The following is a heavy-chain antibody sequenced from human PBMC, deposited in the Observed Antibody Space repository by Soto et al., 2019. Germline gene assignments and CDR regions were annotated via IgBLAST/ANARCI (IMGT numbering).Heavy chain of an antibody. Sequence: EVQLLEAGGGLVQPGGSLRLSCAASGFTFSSYAMRWVRQAPGKGLEWVSAISGSGGSTYYPDSVKGRFTISRDNPKNTLYLQMNSLRSEDTAVYYCAKRGSGSYFDYWGQGTLVTVSS. V-gene: IGHV3-23*01. CDR1: GFTFSSYA. D-gene: IGHD1-26*01. CDR2: ISGSGGST. CDR3: AKRGSGSYFDY. J-gene: IGHJ4*02.